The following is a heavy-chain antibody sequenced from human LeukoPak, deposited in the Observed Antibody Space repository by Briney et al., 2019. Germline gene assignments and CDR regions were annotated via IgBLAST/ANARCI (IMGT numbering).Heavy chain of an antibody. CDR1: GFTFSRYV. D-gene: IGHD2-2*01. CDR2: ISYDGGNK. CDR3: AKGGCSSTSCYSYFQH. Sequence: PGGSLRLSCAASGFTFSRYVMHWVRQAPGKGLEWVATISYDGGNKFYADSVRGRFTISRDNSKNTLYLQMNSLRAEDTAVYYCAKGGCSSTSCYSYFQHWGQGTLVTVSS. V-gene: IGHV3-30-3*01. J-gene: IGHJ1*01.